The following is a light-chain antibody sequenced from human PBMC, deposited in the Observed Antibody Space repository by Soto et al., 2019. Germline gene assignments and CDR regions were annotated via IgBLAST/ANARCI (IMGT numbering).Light chain of an antibody. CDR2: AAS. V-gene: IGKV1-27*01. CDR1: QGISNY. CDR3: QHYNSYSEA. Sequence: IQRTQPPSARSASVGDRVTVTCRASQGISNYLAWYQQKPGKVPKLLIYAASTLQSGVPSRFSGSGSGTEFTLTISSLQPDDFATYYCQHYNSYSEAFGQGTKVDIK. J-gene: IGKJ1*01.